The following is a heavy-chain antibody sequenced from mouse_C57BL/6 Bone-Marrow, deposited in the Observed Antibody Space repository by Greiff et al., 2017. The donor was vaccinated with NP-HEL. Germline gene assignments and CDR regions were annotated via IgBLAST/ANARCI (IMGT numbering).Heavy chain of an antibody. CDR2: IRLKSDNYAT. Sequence: EVKLEESGGGLVQPGGSMKLSCVASGFTFSNYWMNWVRQSPEQGLEWVAQIRLKSDNYATHYAESVKGRFTISRDDSKSSVYLQMNNLREEDTGIYYCPANWNLYFDVWGTGTTVTVSS. V-gene: IGHV6-3*01. CDR1: GFTFSNYW. D-gene: IGHD4-1*01. J-gene: IGHJ1*03. CDR3: PANWNLYFDV.